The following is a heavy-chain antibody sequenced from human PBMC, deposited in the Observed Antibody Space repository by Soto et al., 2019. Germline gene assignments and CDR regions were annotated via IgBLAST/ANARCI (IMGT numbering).Heavy chain of an antibody. CDR1: GYSFASYW. J-gene: IGHJ6*02. Sequence: PGESLKISCKGSGYSFASYWISWVRQMPGKGLEWMGRIDPSDSYTNYSPSFQGHVTISADKSISTAYLQWSSLKASDTAMYYCAVGDGSSSQSDYYYYGMDVWGQGTTVTVSS. V-gene: IGHV5-10-1*01. CDR2: IDPSDSYT. CDR3: AVGDGSSSQSDYYYYGMDV. D-gene: IGHD6-6*01.